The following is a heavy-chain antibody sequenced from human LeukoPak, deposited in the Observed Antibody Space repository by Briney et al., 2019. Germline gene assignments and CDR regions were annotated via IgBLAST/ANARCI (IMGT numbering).Heavy chain of an antibody. D-gene: IGHD6-13*01. CDR1: GGSLSSYY. CDR3: ARRGVEQHRLYYFDY. J-gene: IGHJ4*02. CDR2: IYYSGST. Sequence: PSETLSLTCTVSGGSLSSYYWSWIRQPPGKGLEWIGYIYYSGSTNYNPSLKSRVTISVDTSKNQFSLKLSSVTAADTAVYYCARRGVEQHRLYYFDYWGQGTLVTVSS. V-gene: IGHV4-59*08.